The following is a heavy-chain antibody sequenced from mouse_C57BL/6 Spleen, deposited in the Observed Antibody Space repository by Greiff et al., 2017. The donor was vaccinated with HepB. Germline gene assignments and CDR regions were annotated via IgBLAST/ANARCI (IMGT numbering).Heavy chain of an antibody. CDR1: GFTFSSYA. V-gene: IGHV5-9-1*02. CDR3: TRDPPYYCGSSPPMDY. CDR2: ISSGGDYT. Sequence: EVMLVESGEGLVKPGGSLKLSCAASGFTFSSYAMSWVRQTPEKRLEWVAYISSGGDYTYYADTVKGRFTLSRDNARNTLYLQMSSLKSEDTAMYYCTRDPPYYCGSSPPMDYWGQGTSVTVSS. D-gene: IGHD1-1*01. J-gene: IGHJ4*01.